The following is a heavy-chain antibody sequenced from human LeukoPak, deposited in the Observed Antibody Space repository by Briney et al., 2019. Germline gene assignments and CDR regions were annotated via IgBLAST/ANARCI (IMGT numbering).Heavy chain of an antibody. D-gene: IGHD1-1*01. J-gene: IGHJ5*02. CDR1: GGSISSYY. Sequence: SETLSLTCTVSGGSISSYYWSWIRQPPGKGLEWIGYISYSGSTNFNPSLKSRVTISVDTSKNQFSLRLSSVTAADTAAYYCAREGTAGTNLNWFDPWGQGTLVTVSS. CDR2: ISYSGST. V-gene: IGHV4-59*01. CDR3: AREGTAGTNLNWFDP.